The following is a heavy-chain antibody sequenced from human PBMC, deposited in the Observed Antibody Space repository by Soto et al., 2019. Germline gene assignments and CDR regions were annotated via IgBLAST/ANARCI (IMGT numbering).Heavy chain of an antibody. V-gene: IGHV3-66*01. CDR1: GFTVSSNY. Sequence: GGSLRLSCAASGFTVSSNYMSWVRQAPGKGLEWVSVIYSGGGTYYADSVKGRFTISRDNSKNTLYLQMNSLRAEDTAVYYCARDRSGYCSGGSCYEGAFDIWGQGTMVTVSS. CDR2: IYSGGGT. D-gene: IGHD2-15*01. J-gene: IGHJ3*02. CDR3: ARDRSGYCSGGSCYEGAFDI.